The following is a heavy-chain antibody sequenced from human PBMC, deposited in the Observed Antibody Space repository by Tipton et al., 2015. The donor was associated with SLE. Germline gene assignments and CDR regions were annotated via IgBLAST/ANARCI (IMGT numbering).Heavy chain of an antibody. V-gene: IGHV4-59*11. CDR1: GGSISSHY. J-gene: IGHJ2*01. D-gene: IGHD2-15*01. CDR3: ARVPGVGDFDL. CDR2: IYYSGST. Sequence: TLSLTCTVSGGSISSHYWSWIRQPPGKGLEWIGYIYYSGSTNYNPSLKSRVTISVDTSKKQFSLKLSSVTAADTAVYYCARVPGVGDFDLWGRGTLVTVSS.